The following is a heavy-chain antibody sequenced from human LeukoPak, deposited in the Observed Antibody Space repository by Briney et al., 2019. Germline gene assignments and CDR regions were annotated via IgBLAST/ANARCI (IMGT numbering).Heavy chain of an antibody. D-gene: IGHD6-6*01. CDR3: ARGASSIAARPGSYYYYYMDV. CDR2: INPSGGST. Sequence: GASVKVSCKASGYMFNIYGISWVRQAPGQGLEWMGIINPSGGSTSYAQKFQGRVTMTRDMSTSTVYMELSSLRSEDTAVYYCARGASSIAARPGSYYYYYMDVWGKGTTVTVSS. J-gene: IGHJ6*03. V-gene: IGHV1-46*02. CDR1: GYMFNIYG.